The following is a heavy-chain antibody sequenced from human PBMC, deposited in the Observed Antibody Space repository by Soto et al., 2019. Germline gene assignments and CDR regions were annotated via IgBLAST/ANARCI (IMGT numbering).Heavy chain of an antibody. J-gene: IGHJ6*02. CDR3: ARDRTRITIFGVETSMDV. Sequence: SETLSLTCTVSGGSISSYYWSWIRQPAGKGLEWIGRIYTSGSTNYNPSLKSRVTMSVDTSKNQFSLKLSSVTAADTAVYYCARDRTRITIFGVETSMDVWGQGTTVTVS. V-gene: IGHV4-4*07. CDR1: GGSISSYY. CDR2: IYTSGST. D-gene: IGHD3-3*01.